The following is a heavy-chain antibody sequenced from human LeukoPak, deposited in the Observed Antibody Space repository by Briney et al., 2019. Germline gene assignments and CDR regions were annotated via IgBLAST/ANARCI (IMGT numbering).Heavy chain of an antibody. Sequence: GSLRLFCAASGFTFSNHWMHWVRQVPGKGLVWVSHINKDGSATSNAESVEGRFTMSRDNAKNTLYLQMNSLRADDTAVYYCVRDGTYSFDFWGQGTLVTVSS. CDR3: VRDGTYSFDF. V-gene: IGHV3-74*01. D-gene: IGHD1/OR15-1a*01. J-gene: IGHJ4*02. CDR2: INKDGSAT. CDR1: GFTFSNHW.